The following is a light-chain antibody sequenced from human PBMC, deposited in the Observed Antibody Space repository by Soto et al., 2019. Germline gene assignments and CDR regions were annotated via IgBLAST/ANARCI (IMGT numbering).Light chain of an antibody. V-gene: IGKV3-20*01. J-gene: IGKJ5*01. CDR2: GAS. Sequence: TNSVSTLPLSPAERATLSCRAIQSVSSSYLAWYQQKPDQAPRLLIYGASSRATGIPDRFSGSGSGTDFTLTISILDPEDVAVHDCKQDGSSPHITFGQGTRL. CDR1: QSVSSSY. CDR3: KQDGSSPHIT.